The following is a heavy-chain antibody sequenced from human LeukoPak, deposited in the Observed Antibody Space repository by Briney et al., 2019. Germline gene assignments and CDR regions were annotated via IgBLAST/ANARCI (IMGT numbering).Heavy chain of an antibody. D-gene: IGHD1-1*01. CDR2: IWYDGSKK. CDR1: GFIFSSYG. Sequence: PGRSLRLSCAASGFIFSSYGMHWVRQAPGKGLEWVAVIWYDGSKKSYVDSVKGRFTISRDDPKNTLYLQMNSLKAEDTAVYHRTRYNGNFGAFDIWGQGTMVTVSS. V-gene: IGHV3-33*01. CDR3: TRYNGNFGAFDI. J-gene: IGHJ3*02.